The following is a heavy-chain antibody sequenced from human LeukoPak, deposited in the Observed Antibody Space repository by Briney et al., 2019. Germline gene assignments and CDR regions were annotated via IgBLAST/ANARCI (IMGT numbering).Heavy chain of an antibody. J-gene: IGHJ4*02. Sequence: SETLSLTCSVSGGSISSYYWSWIRQPPGKGLEWIGYIYYSGSTNYNPSLKSRVTISVDTSKNQFSLKLSSVTAADTAVYYCARRNSRGGDRWGQGTLVTVSS. CDR1: GGSISSYY. D-gene: IGHD6-19*01. CDR2: IYYSGST. CDR3: ARRNSRGGDR. V-gene: IGHV4-59*01.